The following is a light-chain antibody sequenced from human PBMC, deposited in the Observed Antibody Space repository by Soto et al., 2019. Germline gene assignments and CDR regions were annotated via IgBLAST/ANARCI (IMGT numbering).Light chain of an antibody. CDR3: QVWDSSSDHPV. V-gene: IGLV3-21*04. CDR2: YDS. CDR1: NIGSKS. J-gene: IGLJ3*02. Sequence: SYELTQPPSVSVAPGKTARITCGGNNIGSKSVHWYQQKPGQAPVLVIYYDSDRPSGIPERFSGSNSGNTATLTISRVEARDEAAYYCQVWDSSSDHPVFGGGTKVTVL.